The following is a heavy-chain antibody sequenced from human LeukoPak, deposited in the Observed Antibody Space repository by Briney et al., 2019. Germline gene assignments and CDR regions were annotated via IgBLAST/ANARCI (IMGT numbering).Heavy chain of an antibody. Sequence: GGSLRLSCEASGLTFTRYWMHWVRQAPGKGLVWVSRINSAGNTTDYAESVKGRFSISRDNSKNTLSLQMNNLRVEDTAVYYCARGMRGSSAFDYWGQGTLVTVSS. CDR3: ARGMRGSSAFDY. D-gene: IGHD3-16*01. J-gene: IGHJ4*02. CDR1: GLTFTRYW. CDR2: INSAGNTT. V-gene: IGHV3-74*01.